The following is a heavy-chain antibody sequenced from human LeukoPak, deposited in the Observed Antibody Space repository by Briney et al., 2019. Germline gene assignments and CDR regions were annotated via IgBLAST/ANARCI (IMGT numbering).Heavy chain of an antibody. CDR1: GFTFSSYA. V-gene: IGHV3-30*04. CDR3: ARDGPKVVRGVINYYYYYGMDV. D-gene: IGHD3-10*02. J-gene: IGHJ6*04. CDR2: ISYDGSKK. Sequence: PGRSLRLSCAASGFTFSSYAMHWVRQAPGKGLEWVAVISYDGSKKNYPDSVKGRFTISRDNSKNTLYLQMNSLRAEDTAVYYCARDGPKVVRGVINYYYYYGMDVWGKGTTVTASS.